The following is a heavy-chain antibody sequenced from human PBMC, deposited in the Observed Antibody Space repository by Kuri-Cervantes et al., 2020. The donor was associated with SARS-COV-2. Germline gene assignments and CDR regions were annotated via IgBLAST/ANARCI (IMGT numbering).Heavy chain of an antibody. D-gene: IGHD2-2*01. CDR2: IKQDGSGK. CDR1: GFTFSSYW. CDR3: ARVIPAAILLTGSGSNWFDP. V-gene: IGHV3-7*01. Sequence: GGSLRLSCAASGFTFSSYWMSWVRQAPGKGLEWVANIKQDGSGKYYVDSVKGRFTISRGNAKNSLYLQMNSLRAEDTAVYYCARVIPAAILLTGSGSNWFDPWGQGTLVTVSS. J-gene: IGHJ5*02.